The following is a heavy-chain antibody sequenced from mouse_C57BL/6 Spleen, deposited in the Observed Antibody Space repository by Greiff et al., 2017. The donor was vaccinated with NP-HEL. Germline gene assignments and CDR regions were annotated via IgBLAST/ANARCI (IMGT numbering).Heavy chain of an antibody. CDR3: ATNGYYGTFYAMDY. D-gene: IGHD2-1*01. CDR1: GYTFTSYW. J-gene: IGHJ4*01. V-gene: IGHV1-61*01. CDR2: IYPSDSET. Sequence: QVQLQQPGAELVRPGSSVKLSCKASGYTFTSYWMDWVKQRPGQGLEWIGNIYPSDSETHYNQKFKDKATLTVDKSSSTAYMQLSSLTSEDSAVYYCATNGYYGTFYAMDYWGQGTSVTVSS.